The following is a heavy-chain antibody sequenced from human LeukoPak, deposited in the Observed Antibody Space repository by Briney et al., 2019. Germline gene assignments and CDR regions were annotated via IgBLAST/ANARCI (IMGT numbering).Heavy chain of an antibody. J-gene: IGHJ4*02. CDR3: ASPRAARKAPFDY. CDR2: IIPIFGTA. Sequence: SVKVSCKASGGTFSSYAISWVRQAPGQGLEWMGGIIPIFGTANYAQKFQGRVTITTDESTSTAYMELSSLRSEDTPVYYCASPRAARKAPFDYWGQGTLVTVSS. D-gene: IGHD6-6*01. CDR1: GGTFSSYA. V-gene: IGHV1-69*05.